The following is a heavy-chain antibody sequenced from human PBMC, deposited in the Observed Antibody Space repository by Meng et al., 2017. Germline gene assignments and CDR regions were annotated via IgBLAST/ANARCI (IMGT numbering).Heavy chain of an antibody. CDR1: GFTFSSYA. V-gene: IGHV3-23*01. Sequence: GESLKISCAASGFTFSSYAMSWVRQAPGKGLEWVSAISGSGGSTYYADSVKGRFTISRDNSKNTMYLQMNSLRAEDTAVYYCAKDLGRWERTPDYWGQGTLVTVSS. J-gene: IGHJ4*02. D-gene: IGHD1-26*01. CDR2: ISGSGGST. CDR3: AKDLGRWERTPDY.